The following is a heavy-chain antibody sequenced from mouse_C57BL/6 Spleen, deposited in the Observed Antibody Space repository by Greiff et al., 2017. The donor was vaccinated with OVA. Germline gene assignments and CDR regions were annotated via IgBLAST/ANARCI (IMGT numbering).Heavy chain of an antibody. Sequence: VQLQQPGAELVKPGASVKLSCKASGYTFTSYWMQWVKQRPGQGLEWIGEIDPSDSYTNYNQKSKGKATLTVDTSSSTAYMQLSSLTSEDSAVYYCARDYCFDYWGQGTTLTVSS. V-gene: IGHV1-50*01. CDR2: IDPSDSYT. CDR3: ARDYCFDY. J-gene: IGHJ2*01. CDR1: GYTFTSYW.